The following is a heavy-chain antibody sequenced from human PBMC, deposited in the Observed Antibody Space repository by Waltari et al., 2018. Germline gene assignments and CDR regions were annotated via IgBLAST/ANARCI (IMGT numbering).Heavy chain of an antibody. CDR1: GLRFGCYA. D-gene: IGHD3-22*01. J-gene: IGHJ4*02. Sequence: DVQLVESGGGLVKPGGSLALARAASGLRFGCYASNWVRQGPGKGLEWVSSISSRSKYIYYADSVKGRFTISRDNAKKFLYLEMNALSADDTAVYYCARDNWTPNFYDKSGYFWGQGALVSVSS. CDR2: ISSRSKYI. V-gene: IGHV3-21*02. CDR3: ARDNWTPNFYDKSGYF.